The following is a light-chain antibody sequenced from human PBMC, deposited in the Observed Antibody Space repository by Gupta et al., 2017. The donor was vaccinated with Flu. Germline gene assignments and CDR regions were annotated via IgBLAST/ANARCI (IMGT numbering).Light chain of an antibody. V-gene: IGLV6-57*04. CDR1: SGSIASTY. Sequence: NFMLTKPPSVSESPGKKVTISCTRSSGSIASTYVQWYQQPPGSAPAIVLYEDNQSPPGFPVRYSFSSDSSANTATLTISGGRTEDEADYYCQSLDTNRRVFGGGTKLTVL. J-gene: IGLJ3*02. CDR3: QSLDTNRRV. CDR2: EDN.